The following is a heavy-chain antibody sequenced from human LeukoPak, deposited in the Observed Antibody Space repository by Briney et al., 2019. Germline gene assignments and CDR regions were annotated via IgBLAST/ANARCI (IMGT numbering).Heavy chain of an antibody. CDR2: IIAIFGRA. Sequence: SAKVSCKASVGTFSSYAISCVRHGPGRGREWLGGIIAIFGRANYAQKFQGRVRISADESTSTAYMELSSLRSEDTAVYYCASSHYGGNYWYFDIWGRGTLVTVSS. V-gene: IGHV1-69*01. CDR3: ASSHYGGNYWYFDI. J-gene: IGHJ2*01. CDR1: VGTFSSYA. D-gene: IGHD4-23*01.